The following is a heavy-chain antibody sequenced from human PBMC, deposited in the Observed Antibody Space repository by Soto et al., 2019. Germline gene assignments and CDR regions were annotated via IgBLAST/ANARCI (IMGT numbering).Heavy chain of an antibody. CDR3: ARGVVRFLPHYMDV. CDR1: GGSISSYY. V-gene: IGHV4-59*01. D-gene: IGHD3-3*01. Sequence: QVQLQESGPGLVKPSETLSLTCTVSGGSISSYYWSWIRQPPGKGLEWIGYIYYSGSTNYNPSLKSRVTISVDTSKNQFSLKLSSVTAADTAVYYCARGVVRFLPHYMDVWGIGTTVTVSS. J-gene: IGHJ6*03. CDR2: IYYSGST.